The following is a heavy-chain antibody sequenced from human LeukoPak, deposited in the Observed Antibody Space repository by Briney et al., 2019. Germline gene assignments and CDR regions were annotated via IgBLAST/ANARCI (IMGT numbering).Heavy chain of an antibody. CDR1: GFTVSSNY. CDR3: AREGGDDRYFDY. Sequence: PGGSLRLSCTASGFTVSSNYMSWVRQAPGKGLEWVSVTYSGGNTDYADSVKGRFTISRDNSKNTAYLQMNSLRAEDTAVYYCAREGGDDRYFDYWGQGTLVTVSS. J-gene: IGHJ4*02. D-gene: IGHD4-17*01. V-gene: IGHV3-66*01. CDR2: TYSGGNT.